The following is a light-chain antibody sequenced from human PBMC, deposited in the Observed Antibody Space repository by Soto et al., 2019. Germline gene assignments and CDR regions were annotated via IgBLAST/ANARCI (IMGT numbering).Light chain of an antibody. Sequence: VLSQSPACCPLSPLAIATVSFLASQSTHPSLAWYQQKSGNPPRLVIYDSSLRANGVPDRFSVSRSGTEFTLTITSLHPEDFAVYYCQQRNVWPTITFCQGTRLEI. V-gene: IGKV3-11*01. CDR3: QQRNVWPTIT. J-gene: IGKJ5*01. CDR1: QSTHPS. CDR2: DSS.